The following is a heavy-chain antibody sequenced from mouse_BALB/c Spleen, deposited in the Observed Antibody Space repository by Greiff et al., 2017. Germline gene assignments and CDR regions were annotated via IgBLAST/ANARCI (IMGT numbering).Heavy chain of an antibody. CDR2: ISSGSSTI. CDR1: GFTFSSFG. V-gene: IGHV5-17*02. Sequence: EVNVVESGGGLVQPGGSRKLSCAASGFTFSSFGMHWVRQAPEKGLEWVAYISSGSSTIYYADTVKGRFTISRDNPKNTLFLQMTSLRSEDTAMYYCARLGRGNWGQGTTLTVSS. J-gene: IGHJ2*01. CDR3: ARLGRGN. D-gene: IGHD4-1*01.